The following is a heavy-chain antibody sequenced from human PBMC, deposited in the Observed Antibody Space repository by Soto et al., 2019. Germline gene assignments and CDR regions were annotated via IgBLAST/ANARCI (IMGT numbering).Heavy chain of an antibody. CDR1: GFPFSSYR. V-gene: IGHV3-21*01. J-gene: IGHJ4*02. CDR2: ISSSSSYI. D-gene: IGHD3-3*01. Sequence: EVQLVESGGGLVKPGGPLRLSCAASGFPFSSYRMNWVRQAPGKGLGWVSSISSSSSYIYYADSVKGRFTISRDNAKNSLYLQMNSLRAEDTAVYYCARGLEWFRGFDYWGQGTLVTVSS. CDR3: ARGLEWFRGFDY.